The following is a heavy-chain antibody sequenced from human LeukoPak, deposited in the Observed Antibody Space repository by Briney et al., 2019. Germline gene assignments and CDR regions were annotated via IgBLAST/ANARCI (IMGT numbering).Heavy chain of an antibody. V-gene: IGHV4-34*01. CDR2: INHSGST. D-gene: IGHD1-26*01. CDR1: GGSFSGYY. Sequence: SETLSLTCAIYGGSFSGYYWSWIRQPPGKGLEWIGEINHSGSTNYNPSLKSRVTISVDTSKNQFSLKLSSVTAADTAVYYCSRESGPYCPFGHWGQGTLVAVTS. CDR3: SRESGPYCPFGH. J-gene: IGHJ5*02.